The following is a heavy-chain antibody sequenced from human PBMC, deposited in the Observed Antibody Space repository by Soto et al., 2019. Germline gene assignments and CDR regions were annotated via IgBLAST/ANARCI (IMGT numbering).Heavy chain of an antibody. Sequence: EVQLVESGGGLVQPGGSLRLSCAASGFSFDDYAMHWVRQAPGKGLEWVSGISWNAVMIAYADAVKGRFTISRDNAKKSLYLQMNSVTAEDKALYYCVRPGRFNYDDVTGSHFDTWGQGTPVTVSS. CDR2: ISWNAVMI. J-gene: IGHJ4*02. D-gene: IGHD3-16*01. CDR3: VRPGRFNYDDVTGSHFDT. V-gene: IGHV3-9*01. CDR1: GFSFDDYA.